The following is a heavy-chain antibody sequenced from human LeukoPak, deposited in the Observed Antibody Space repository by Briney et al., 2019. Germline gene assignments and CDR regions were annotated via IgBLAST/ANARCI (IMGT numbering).Heavy chain of an antibody. Sequence: ASVKVSCKASGYTFTSYGISWVRQAPGQGLEWMGIINPSGGSANYAQKFQGRVTMTRDTSTSTVFMELSSLRSEDTAVYSCARVIRPSSHYYYYGMDVWGQGTTVTVSS. CDR3: ARVIRPSSHYYYYGMDV. V-gene: IGHV1-46*01. D-gene: IGHD6-19*01. CDR1: GYTFTSYG. J-gene: IGHJ6*02. CDR2: INPSGGSA.